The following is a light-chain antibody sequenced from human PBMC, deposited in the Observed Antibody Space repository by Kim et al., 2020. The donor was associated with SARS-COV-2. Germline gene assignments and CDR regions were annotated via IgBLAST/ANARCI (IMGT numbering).Light chain of an antibody. CDR1: QSISSSY. J-gene: IGKJ2*01. CDR2: GAS. V-gene: IGKV3-20*01. Sequence: EIVLTQYPGTLSLSPGERATLSCRASQSISSSYLAWYQQKLGQAPRLLIYGASSRATGIPDRFSGSGSGTDFTLTISRLEPEDFAVYYCQQYGSSPLYTFGQGTKLEIK. CDR3: QQYGSSPLYT.